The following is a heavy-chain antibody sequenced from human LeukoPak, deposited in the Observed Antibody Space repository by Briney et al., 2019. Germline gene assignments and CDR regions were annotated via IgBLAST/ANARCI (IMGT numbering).Heavy chain of an antibody. V-gene: IGHV1-69*13. J-gene: IGHJ3*02. CDR2: IIPIFGTA. D-gene: IGHD5-12*01. CDR1: GGTFSSYA. CDR3: ARYSSYDNDAFDI. Sequence: ASVKVSCKASGGTFSSYAISWVRQAPGQGLEWMGGIIPIFGTANYAQKSQGRVTITADESTSTAYMELSSLRSEDTAVYYCARYSSYDNDAFDIWGQGTMVTVSS.